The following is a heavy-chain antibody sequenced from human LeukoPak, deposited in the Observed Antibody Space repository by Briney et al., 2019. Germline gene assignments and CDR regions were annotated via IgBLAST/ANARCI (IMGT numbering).Heavy chain of an antibody. D-gene: IGHD2/OR15-2a*01. CDR2: IGPHSTFT. V-gene: IGHV1-2*02. CDR1: GFTFTDHY. Sequence: ASVKVSCKSSGFTFTDHYIHWVRQGPGQGLEWMGYIGPHSTFTSSPQEFQGRVTMTRDASMSTTYMELTRLTSDDTAVYYCVREGEGPLSKDFDYWGQGTLVTVSS. J-gene: IGHJ4*02. CDR3: VREGEGPLSKDFDY.